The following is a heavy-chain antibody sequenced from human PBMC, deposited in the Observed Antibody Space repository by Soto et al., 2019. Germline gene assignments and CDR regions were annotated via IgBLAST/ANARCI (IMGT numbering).Heavy chain of an antibody. V-gene: IGHV4-39*01. CDR3: ARQYSRGSLNWFDP. D-gene: IGHD6-19*01. CDR2: IYYSGST. CDR1: GGSINSSSYF. Sequence: QLQLQESGPGLVKPSETMSLTCSVSGGSINSSSYFWGWVRQPPGKGLEWIGSIYYSGSTYYNPSHRRRVSISVDTPQNQFSWKRSAVTAADPAVFYGARQYSRGSLNWFDPGGQGTRVTFSS. J-gene: IGHJ5*02.